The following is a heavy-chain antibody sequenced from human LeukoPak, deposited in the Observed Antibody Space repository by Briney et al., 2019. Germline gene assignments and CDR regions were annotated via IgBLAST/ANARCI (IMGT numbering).Heavy chain of an antibody. CDR2: IIPIFGIA. CDR1: GGTFSSYA. CDR3: ARETRDGYNR. D-gene: IGHD5-24*01. J-gene: IGHJ4*02. V-gene: IGHV1-69*04. Sequence: ASVEVSCKASGGTFSSYAISWVRQAPGQGLEWMGRIIPIFGIANYAQKFQGRVTTTADKSTSTAYMELSSLRSEDTAVYYCARETRDGYNRWGQGTLVTVSS.